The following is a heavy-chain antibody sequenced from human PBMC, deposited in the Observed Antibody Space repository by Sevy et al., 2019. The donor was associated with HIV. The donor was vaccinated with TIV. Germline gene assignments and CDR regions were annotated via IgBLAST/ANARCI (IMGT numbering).Heavy chain of an antibody. J-gene: IGHJ6*02. Sequence: GGSLRLSCAASGFPFSNFAMSWVRQAPGKGLEWVSTLIGGGSRTYYADSVTGRFMISRDNSRYTLYLQMTSLRAEDTAIYYCAKRRVQSGLSGGGANYGMDVCGRGTTVTVSS. CDR1: GFPFSNFA. D-gene: IGHD2-8*02. CDR3: AKRRVQSGLSGGGANYGMDV. CDR2: LIGGGSRT. V-gene: IGHV3-23*01.